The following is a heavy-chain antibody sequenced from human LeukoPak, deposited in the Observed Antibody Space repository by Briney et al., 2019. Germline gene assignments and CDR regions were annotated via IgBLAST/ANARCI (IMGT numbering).Heavy chain of an antibody. D-gene: IGHD6-19*01. Sequence: SETLSLTCTVSGGSISSSTYYWVWIRQPPGKGLEWIGSIYYSGSTYYNPSLKSRVTISLDTSKNQFSLKLSSVTAADTAVYYCARDPITVHHYFDYWGQGILVTVYS. CDR2: IYYSGST. CDR3: ARDPITVHHYFDY. CDR1: GGSISSSTYY. J-gene: IGHJ4*02. V-gene: IGHV4-39*02.